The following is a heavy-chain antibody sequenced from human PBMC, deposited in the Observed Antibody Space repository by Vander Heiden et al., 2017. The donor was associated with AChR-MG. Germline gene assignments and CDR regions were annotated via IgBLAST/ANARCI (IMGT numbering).Heavy chain of an antibody. CDR3: ARGENNYDILTGYFDY. J-gene: IGHJ4*02. V-gene: IGHV1-46*03. Sequence: QVQLVQSGAEVKTPGASVKVSCKASGYTFTSYYMHWVRQAPGQGLEWMGIINPSGGSTSYAQKFQGRVSMTRDTSTSTVYMELSSLRSEDTAVYYCARGENNYDILTGYFDYWGQGTLVTVSS. CDR2: INPSGGST. D-gene: IGHD3-9*01. CDR1: GYTFTSYY.